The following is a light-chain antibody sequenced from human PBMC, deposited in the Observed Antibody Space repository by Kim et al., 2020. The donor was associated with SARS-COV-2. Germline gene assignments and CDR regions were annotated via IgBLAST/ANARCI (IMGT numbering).Light chain of an antibody. CDR2: RNN. V-gene: IGLV10-54*01. CDR1: SNNVGNQG. CDR3: SAWDSSLSAWV. J-gene: IGLJ3*02. Sequence: QAGLIQPPSVSKGLRQTATLTCTGNSNNVGNQGAAWLQQHQGHPPKLLSYRNNNRPSGISERLSASRSGNTASLTITGLQPEDEADYYCSAWDSSLSAWVFGGGTQLTVL.